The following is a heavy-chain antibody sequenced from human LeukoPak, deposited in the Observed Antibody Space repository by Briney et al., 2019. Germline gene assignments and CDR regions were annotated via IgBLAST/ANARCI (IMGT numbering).Heavy chain of an antibody. CDR1: GYTFTSYD. D-gene: IGHD6-13*01. CDR3: ARGLLIAAADY. J-gene: IGHJ4*02. Sequence: ASXXVXCXASGYTFTSYDIKWVRQAAGQGLEWMGWMNPNSGNTVYAQKLQGRVTMTRNTSISTAYMELSSLRSEDTAVYYCARGLLIAAADYWGQATLVTVSS. CDR2: MNPNSGNT. V-gene: IGHV1-8*01.